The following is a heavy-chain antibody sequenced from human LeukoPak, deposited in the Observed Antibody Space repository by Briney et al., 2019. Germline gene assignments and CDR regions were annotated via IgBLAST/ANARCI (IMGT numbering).Heavy chain of an antibody. V-gene: IGHV3-23*01. Sequence: GGSLRLSCAASGFTFSSYVMSWVHQAPGKGLEWVSAISGSGGSTYYADSVKGRFTISRDNSKNTLYLQMNSLRAEDTAVYYCAARSGGRKDYWGQGTLVTVSS. CDR3: AARSGGRKDY. CDR2: ISGSGGST. J-gene: IGHJ4*02. D-gene: IGHD2-15*01. CDR1: GFTFSSYV.